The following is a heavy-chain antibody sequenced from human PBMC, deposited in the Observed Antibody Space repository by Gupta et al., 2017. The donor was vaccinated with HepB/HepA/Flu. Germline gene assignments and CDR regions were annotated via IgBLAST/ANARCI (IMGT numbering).Heavy chain of an antibody. V-gene: IGHV1-2*02. CDR2: INPHSGDT. D-gene: IGHD3-3*01. CDR1: GYTFIGYY. CDR3: ARSGSSWGGYYFDY. J-gene: IGHJ4*02. Sequence: QVQLVQSGAEVKKPGASVKVSCKASGYTFIGYYIHWVRQAPGQGLEWMGWINPHSGDTSYAPKFLGRDTMTRDTSINTVNMELSRLRFDDTAVYYCARSGSSWGGYYFDYWGQGTLVTVSS.